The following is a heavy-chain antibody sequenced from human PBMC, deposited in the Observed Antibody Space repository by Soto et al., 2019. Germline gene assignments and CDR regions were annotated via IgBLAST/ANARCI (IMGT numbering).Heavy chain of an antibody. V-gene: IGHV3-23*01. J-gene: IGHJ4*02. CDR1: GLTFSSYA. CDR3: AKEHLRTHRTSCYNY. Sequence: GGSLRLSCAASGLTFSSYAMSWVRQAPGKGLEWVSAISGSGGSTYYADSVKGRFTISRDNSKNTLYLQMNSLRAEDTAVYYCAKEHLRTHRTSCYNYWGQGTLVTVSS. CDR2: ISGSGGST. D-gene: IGHD2-2*02.